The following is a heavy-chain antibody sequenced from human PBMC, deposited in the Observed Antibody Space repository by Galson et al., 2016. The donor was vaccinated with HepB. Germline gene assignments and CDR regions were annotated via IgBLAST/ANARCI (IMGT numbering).Heavy chain of an antibody. V-gene: IGHV3-11*01. CDR1: GFTFSDYF. CDR3: ARNRGSSWYVPFDY. CDR2: ISSSGSTK. Sequence: SLRLSCAASGFTFSDYFMTWIRQSPGKGLEWVSYISSSGSTKYYAEAVKGRFTISRDNAEKALYLQMNSLTAEDTAVYFCARNRGSSWYVPFDYWGQGSLVTVSS. D-gene: IGHD6-13*01. J-gene: IGHJ4*02.